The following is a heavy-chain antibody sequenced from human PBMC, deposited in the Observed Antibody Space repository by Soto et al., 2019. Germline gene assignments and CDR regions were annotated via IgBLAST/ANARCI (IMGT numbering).Heavy chain of an antibody. Sequence: SVKVSCKASGGTFSSYAISWVRQAPGQGLEWMGGIIPIFGTANYAQKFQGRVTITADESTTTAYMELSSLRSEDTAVDYCASDSLLVPAAIGMGAFDIWEQGTLVTVSS. D-gene: IGHD2-2*01. J-gene: IGHJ3*02. CDR1: GGTFSSYA. V-gene: IGHV1-69*13. CDR3: ASDSLLVPAAIGMGAFDI. CDR2: IIPIFGTA.